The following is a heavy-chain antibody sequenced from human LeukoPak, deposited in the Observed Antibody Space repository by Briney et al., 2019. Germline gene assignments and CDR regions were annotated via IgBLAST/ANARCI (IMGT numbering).Heavy chain of an antibody. Sequence: GGSLRLSCAASGFTFDDYAMHWVRQAPGKGLEWVSLISGDGGSTYYADSVKGRFTISRDNSKNSLYLQMNSLRTEDTAFYYCYSSWSNGLDYWGQGTLVTVSS. CDR3: YSSWSNGLDY. V-gene: IGHV3-43*02. D-gene: IGHD6-13*01. CDR1: GFTFDDYA. CDR2: ISGDGGST. J-gene: IGHJ4*02.